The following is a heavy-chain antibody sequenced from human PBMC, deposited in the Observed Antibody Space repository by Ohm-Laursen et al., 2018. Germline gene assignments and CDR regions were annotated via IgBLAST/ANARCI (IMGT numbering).Heavy chain of an antibody. J-gene: IGHJ5*02. CDR3: ARHPDYRSDRWFDP. CDR1: GDSINNYY. V-gene: IGHV4-4*07. CDR2: MYATGSS. Sequence: TLSLTCTVSGDSINNYYWSWIRQPAGKGLEWIGRMYATGSSNYNPSLNSRVTISVDTSKNQFFLKLSSVTAADTAVYYCARHPDYRSDRWFDPWGQGTLVSVSS. D-gene: IGHD6-25*01.